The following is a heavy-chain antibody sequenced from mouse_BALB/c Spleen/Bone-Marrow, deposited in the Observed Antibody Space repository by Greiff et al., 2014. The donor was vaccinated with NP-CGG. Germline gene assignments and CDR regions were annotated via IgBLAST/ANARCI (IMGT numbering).Heavy chain of an antibody. CDR2: IDPANGNT. J-gene: IGHJ1*01. CDR3: ARYDYGWYFYV. Sequence: EVQLQQSGAELVKPGASVKLSCTASGFNIKDTYMHWVKQRPEQGLEWIGRIDPANGNTKYDPKFQGRATITADTSSNTAYLQLSSLTSEDTAVYYCARYDYGWYFYVWGAGTTVTVSS. CDR1: GFNIKDTY. V-gene: IGHV14-3*02. D-gene: IGHD1-1*01.